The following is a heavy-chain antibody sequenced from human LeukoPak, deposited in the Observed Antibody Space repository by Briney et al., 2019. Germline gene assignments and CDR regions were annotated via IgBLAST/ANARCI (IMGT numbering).Heavy chain of an antibody. CDR3: AKDFFFAQTNSGLSWFDP. Sequence: PGGSLRLSCAASGFTFSSYVMRWVRQAPGKGLEWVSAISGSGDSTYYADSVKGRFTISRDISKNTLYLQMNSLRAEDTAVYYCAKDFFFAQTNSGLSWFDPWGQGTLVTVSS. V-gene: IGHV3-23*01. CDR2: ISGSGDST. CDR1: GFTFSSYV. J-gene: IGHJ5*02. D-gene: IGHD6-19*01.